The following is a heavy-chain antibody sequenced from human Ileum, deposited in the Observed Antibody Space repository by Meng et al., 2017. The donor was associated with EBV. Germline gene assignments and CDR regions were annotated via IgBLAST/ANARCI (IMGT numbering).Heavy chain of an antibody. Sequence: QLQLQEWGPGLVRPSEPLSLPCTVSGGSINSGGFQWGWIRQPPGKGLEWIGSISYSGSTHYIPSLMSRVTISVDTSKNQFSLKLNSVTAADTAIYYCARHMTGTWGPSLDYWGQGTLVTVSS. CDR1: GGSINSGGFQ. D-gene: IGHD3-10*01. CDR2: ISYSGST. J-gene: IGHJ4*02. V-gene: IGHV4-39*01. CDR3: ARHMTGTWGPSLDY.